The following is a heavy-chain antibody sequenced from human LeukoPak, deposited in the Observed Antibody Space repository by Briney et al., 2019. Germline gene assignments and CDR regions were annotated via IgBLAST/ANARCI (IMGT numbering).Heavy chain of an antibody. D-gene: IGHD6-19*01. CDR3: AKGKSGWFSGADY. CDR2: VNWNSDRK. V-gene: IGHV3-9*01. Sequence: GGSLRLSCVASGFTFDVYAMRWVRQAPGKGLEWVSGVNWNSDRKGYAGSVKGRFTVSRDNARKYVFLQMNSLRVEDTAIYYCAKGKSGWFSGADYWGQGTLVTVSS. CDR1: GFTFDVYA. J-gene: IGHJ4*02.